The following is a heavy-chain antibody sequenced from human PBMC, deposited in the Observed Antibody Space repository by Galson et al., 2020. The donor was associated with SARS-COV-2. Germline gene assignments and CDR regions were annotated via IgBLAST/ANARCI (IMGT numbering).Heavy chain of an antibody. CDR3: ARDNDHDAFDI. CDR2: INPNSGGT. J-gene: IGHJ3*02. V-gene: IGHV1-2*04. CDR1: GYTFTGYY. D-gene: IGHD1-1*01. Sequence: ASVKVSCKASGYTFTGYYIHWVRQAPGQGLEWMGWINPNSGGTSYAQNFQDWVTMTWDTSISTADMELSRLRSDDTAVYYCARDNDHDAFDIWGQGTVVTVSS.